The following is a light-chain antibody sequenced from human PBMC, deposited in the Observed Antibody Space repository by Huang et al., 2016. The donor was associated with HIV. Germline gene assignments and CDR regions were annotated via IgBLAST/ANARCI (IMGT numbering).Light chain of an antibody. Sequence: EIVMTQSPVILSVSPGERATLSCRASQSVGSNLAWYQQKPGQATRLLIYGASTRATGIPVRFSGSGSGTEFTLTISSLHSEDFAVYHCQQYNNWPPWTFGQGTKVEMK. CDR1: QSVGSN. V-gene: IGKV3-15*01. CDR3: QQYNNWPPWT. CDR2: GAS. J-gene: IGKJ1*01.